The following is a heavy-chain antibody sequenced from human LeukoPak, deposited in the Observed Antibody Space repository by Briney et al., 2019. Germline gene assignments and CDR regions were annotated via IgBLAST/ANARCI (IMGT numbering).Heavy chain of an antibody. D-gene: IGHD2-2*01. CDR3: AKVGDIVVVPSYYFDY. Sequence: GGSLRLSCAASGFTFSNYAMTWVRQAPGKGLEWVSGISGGGGSTYFADFVKGRFTISRDNSKNTLYLQMNSLRAEDTAVYYCAKVGDIVVVPSYYFDYWGQGTLVTVSS. V-gene: IGHV3-23*01. J-gene: IGHJ4*02. CDR1: GFTFSNYA. CDR2: ISGGGGST.